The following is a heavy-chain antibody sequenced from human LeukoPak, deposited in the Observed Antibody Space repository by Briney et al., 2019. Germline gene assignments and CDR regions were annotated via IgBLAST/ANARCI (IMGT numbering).Heavy chain of an antibody. D-gene: IGHD5-18*01. J-gene: IGHJ4*02. CDR2: IYYSGST. Sequence: SETLSLTCTVSGGSISSGDYYWSWIRQPPGKGLEWIGYIYYSGSTYYNPSLKSRVTISVDTSKNQFSLKLSSVTAADTAVYYCARDHSSGVDYWGQGTLVTVFS. CDR3: ARDHSSGVDY. CDR1: GGSISSGDYY. V-gene: IGHV4-30-4*08.